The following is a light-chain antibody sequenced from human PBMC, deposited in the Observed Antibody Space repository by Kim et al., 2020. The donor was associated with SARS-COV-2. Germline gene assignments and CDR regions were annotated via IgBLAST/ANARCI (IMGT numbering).Light chain of an antibody. J-gene: IGKJ2*01. V-gene: IGKV3-15*01. Sequence: EIVMTQSPATLSESPGERATLSCRASQSVGTNLAWYQQKSGQAPRLLIYGASTRAIGFPARFSGNGSGTQFTLTISSLQSEDFAVYYCQQYDSRPAYTFGQGTKLEI. CDR1: QSVGTN. CDR3: QQYDSRPAYT. CDR2: GAS.